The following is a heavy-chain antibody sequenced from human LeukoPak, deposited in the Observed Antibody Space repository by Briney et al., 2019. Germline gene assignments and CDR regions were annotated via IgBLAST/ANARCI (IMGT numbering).Heavy chain of an antibody. CDR2: FRSYGHL. J-gene: IGHJ4*02. Sequence: GGSLRLSCVASGFTFSTYAMSWAREAPARGVEWVSSFRSYGHLFYAQSLKPRFTLSTDQSRNIVFLHLNKLRVEATAIYYCAKASWVSNVDAVLWGQGTVLTVSS. CDR3: AKASWVSNVDAVL. V-gene: IGHV3-23*01. CDR1: GFTFSTYA. D-gene: IGHD1-1*01.